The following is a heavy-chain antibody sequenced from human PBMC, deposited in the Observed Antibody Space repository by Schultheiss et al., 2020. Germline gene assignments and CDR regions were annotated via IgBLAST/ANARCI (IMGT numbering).Heavy chain of an antibody. CDR1: GGSISSYY. V-gene: IGHV4-4*07. CDR2: IYTSGST. CDR3: ARDSLYGMDV. J-gene: IGHJ6*02. Sequence: SQPLSLTCTVSGGSISSYYWSWIRQPAGKGLEWIGRIYTSGSTNYNPSLKSRVTMSVDTSKNQFSLRLTSVTAADTAVYYCARDSLYGMDVWGQGTTVTGSS.